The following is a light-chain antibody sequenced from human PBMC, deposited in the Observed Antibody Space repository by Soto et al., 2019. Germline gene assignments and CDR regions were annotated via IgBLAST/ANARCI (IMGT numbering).Light chain of an antibody. CDR1: QSVSST. V-gene: IGKV3-15*01. CDR3: QQYGSSPLT. Sequence: EIVMTQSPATVSVSPLEIATLSFMASQSVSSTLAWYQQKPGQAPRLLIYGASTRATGIPARFSGSGSGTEFTLTISSLQSEDFAVYYCQQYGSSPLTFGGGTKVDIK. J-gene: IGKJ4*01. CDR2: GAS.